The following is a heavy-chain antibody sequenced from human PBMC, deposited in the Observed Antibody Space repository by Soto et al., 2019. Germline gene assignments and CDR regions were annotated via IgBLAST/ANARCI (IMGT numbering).Heavy chain of an antibody. Sequence: QVQLQESGPGLVKPSEALSLTCTVSGDSVSSSYYYWGWIRQPPGKGLEWIGSILYSGSTDYNPSLKSRVTISVDTSKNQFSLKLSSVTAADTAVYYCARRGSSRQIYHYGMDVWGPGTTVTVSS. D-gene: IGHD6-13*01. CDR3: ARRGSSRQIYHYGMDV. CDR2: ILYSGST. CDR1: GDSVSSSYYY. V-gene: IGHV4-39*01. J-gene: IGHJ6*02.